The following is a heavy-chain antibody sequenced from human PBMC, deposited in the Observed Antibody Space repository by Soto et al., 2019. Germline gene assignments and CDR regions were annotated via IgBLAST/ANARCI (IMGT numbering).Heavy chain of an antibody. CDR1: GFTFSSYD. CDR2: ITTGGSAT. CDR3: TKDLDLGPAFYSYGMDV. D-gene: IGHD7-27*01. J-gene: IGHJ6*02. V-gene: IGHV3-48*03. Sequence: LRLSCEGSGFTFSSYDMNWVRQAPGEGLEWVASITTGGSATYYADSVKGRFTISRDNSKKTPYLQMNSLRAEDTAVYYCTKDLDLGPAFYSYGMDVWGQGTTVAFSS.